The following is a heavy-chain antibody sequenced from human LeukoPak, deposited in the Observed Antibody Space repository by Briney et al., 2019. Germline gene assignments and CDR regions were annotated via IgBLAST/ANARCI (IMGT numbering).Heavy chain of an antibody. J-gene: IGHJ3*02. V-gene: IGHV1-69*06. CDR1: GGTFSSYG. Sequence: SVKVSCKASGGTFSSYGINWVRQAPGQGLEWMGGIIPIFGTANYAQKFQGRVTITADKSTSTAYMELSSLRSEDTAVYYCAGGRGDYVWGSYRVDAFDIWGQGTMVTVSS. CDR2: IIPIFGTA. D-gene: IGHD3-16*02. CDR3: AGGRGDYVWGSYRVDAFDI.